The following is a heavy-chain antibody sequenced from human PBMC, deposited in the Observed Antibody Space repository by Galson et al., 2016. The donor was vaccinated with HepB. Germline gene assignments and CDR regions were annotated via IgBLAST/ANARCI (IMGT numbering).Heavy chain of an antibody. CDR3: AGSDCPTGTCNGFRFDD. Sequence: SETLSLTCTVSGGSISNRNYFWGWIRQPPGKRLECIGIVYYSGSTQYSPSLKSRVSISVDTSKNQFSLRLSSVTAADTAIYYCAGSDCPTGTCNGFRFDDWGQGTPVTVSS. J-gene: IGHJ4*02. CDR2: VYYSGST. CDR1: GGSISNRNYF. V-gene: IGHV4-39*01. D-gene: IGHD2-21*01.